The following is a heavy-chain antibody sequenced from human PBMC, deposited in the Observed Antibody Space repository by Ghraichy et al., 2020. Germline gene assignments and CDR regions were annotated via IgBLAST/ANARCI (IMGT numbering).Heavy chain of an antibody. D-gene: IGHD3-10*01. CDR1: GFTVSNNF. J-gene: IGHJ4*02. CDR2: IYSGGST. V-gene: IGHV3-53*05. CDR3: ACTQYDSGSF. Sequence: ETLSLTCAASGFTVSNNFMNWVRQAPGKGLEWVSLIYSGGSTHYADSVKGRFTISGDNSKNTLFLQMNSLRIEDTAVYYCACTQYDSGSFWGQGTLVTGSS.